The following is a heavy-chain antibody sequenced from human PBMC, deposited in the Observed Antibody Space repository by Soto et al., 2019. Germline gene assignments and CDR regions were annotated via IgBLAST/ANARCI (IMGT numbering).Heavy chain of an antibody. CDR3: AKDSSPGYCSGGSCYSSLDYFDY. J-gene: IGHJ4*02. V-gene: IGHV3-23*01. D-gene: IGHD2-15*01. Sequence: PGGSLRLSCAACGFTFSSYAMSWVRQAPGKGLEWVSAISGSGGSTYYADSVKGRFTISRDNSKNTLYLQMNSLRAEDTAVYYCAKDSSPGYCSGGSCYSSLDYFDYWGQGTLVTVSS. CDR1: GFTFSSYA. CDR2: ISGSGGST.